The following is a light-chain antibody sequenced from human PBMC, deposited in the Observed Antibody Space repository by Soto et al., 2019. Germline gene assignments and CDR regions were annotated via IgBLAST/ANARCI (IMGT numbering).Light chain of an antibody. CDR1: ASDIGNYNW. J-gene: IGLJ3*02. Sequence: QSALTQPASVSGSPGQSITISCTGTASDIGNYNWVSWYQQHPGKAPKVLIYQVTSRPSGVSNHFSGSKSGNTASLTISGLQAEDEAHYYCSSYAAYSTLWVFGGGTKLTVL. V-gene: IGLV2-14*01. CDR2: QVT. CDR3: SSYAAYSTLWV.